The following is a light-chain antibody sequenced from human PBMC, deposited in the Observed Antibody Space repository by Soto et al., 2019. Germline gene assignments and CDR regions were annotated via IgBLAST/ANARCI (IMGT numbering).Light chain of an antibody. CDR2: QES. V-gene: IGKV1-9*01. J-gene: IGKJ4*01. CDR3: QQVKSYPRT. Sequence: DIQLTQSPFFLSASVGDRVTITCWASQAITNNLAWYQQKPGKPPTLLIYQESTLQSGVPSRFSGSKSGSQFTLTIDSLQPEDFATYYCQQVKSYPRTFGGGTKVEIK. CDR1: QAITNN.